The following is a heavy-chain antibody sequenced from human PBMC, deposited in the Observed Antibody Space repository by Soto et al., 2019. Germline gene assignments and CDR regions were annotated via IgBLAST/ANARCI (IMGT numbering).Heavy chain of an antibody. D-gene: IGHD1-20*01. CDR3: ASSQKGYNWNYFDH. Sequence: QLQLQESGPGLVKPSETLSLTCAVSGGSISGSYYYWGWLRQSPGRGPEWIGSVFYTGFTSYTLSLASRVSVSVDTSKNQFSLKVSAVTDADTAVYYFASSQKGYNWNYFDHWGQGALVTVAS. J-gene: IGHJ4*02. CDR1: GGSISGSYYY. V-gene: IGHV4-39*01. CDR2: VFYTGFT.